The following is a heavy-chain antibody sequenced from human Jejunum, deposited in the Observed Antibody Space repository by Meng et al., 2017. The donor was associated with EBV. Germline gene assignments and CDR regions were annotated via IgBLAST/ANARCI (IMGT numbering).Heavy chain of an antibody. V-gene: IGHV3-23*04. CDR2: IGGSGGAT. D-gene: IGHD1/OR15-1a*01. CDR1: GFTFSSSA. CDR3: AKLTRA. Sequence: EVQPVGAGEGLVQPGGSLRLSCAASGFTFSSSAMSWVRQAPGKGLEWVSSIGGSGGATYYADSVKGRFTISRDNSKSTLYLQMNSLRAEGTAVYYCAKLTRAWGQGTLVTVSS. J-gene: IGHJ5*02.